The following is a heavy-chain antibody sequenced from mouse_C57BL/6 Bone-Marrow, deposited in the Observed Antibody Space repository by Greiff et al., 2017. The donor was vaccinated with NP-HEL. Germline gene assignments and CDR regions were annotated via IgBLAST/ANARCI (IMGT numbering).Heavy chain of an antibody. CDR2: INPSNGGT. J-gene: IGHJ2*01. CDR1: GYTFTSYW. D-gene: IGHD1-1*01. V-gene: IGHV1-53*01. CDR3: ARGGAVVAPYFDY. Sequence: QVQLKQPGTELVKPGASVKLSCKASGYTFTSYWMHWVKQRPGQGLEWIGNINPSNGGTNYNEKFKSKATLTVDKSSSTAYMQLSSLTSEDSAVYYCARGGAVVAPYFDYWGQGTTLTVSS.